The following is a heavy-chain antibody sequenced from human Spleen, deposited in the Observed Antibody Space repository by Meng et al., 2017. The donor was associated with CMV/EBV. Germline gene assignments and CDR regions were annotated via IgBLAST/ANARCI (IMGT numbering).Heavy chain of an antibody. CDR2: IRSKANSYAT. V-gene: IGHV3-73*01. Sequence: GESLKISCAGSGFTFSNAWMSWVRQASGKGLEWVGRIRSKANSYATAYAASVKGRFTISRDDSKNTAYLQMNSLKTEDTAVYYCTRDVVVHSGDDAFDIWGQGTMVTVSS. CDR3: TRDVVVHSGDDAFDI. CDR1: GFTFSNAW. D-gene: IGHD2-21*01. J-gene: IGHJ3*02.